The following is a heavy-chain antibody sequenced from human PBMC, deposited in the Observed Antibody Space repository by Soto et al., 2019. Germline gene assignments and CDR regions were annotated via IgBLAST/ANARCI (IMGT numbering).Heavy chain of an antibody. V-gene: IGHV1-3*05. D-gene: IGHD4-17*01. Sequence: QVQLVQSGAEEKKPGASVKVSCKASGYTFTSYAMHWVRQAPGQRREWMGWINAGNGNTKYSQKVQGRVTITRDTSASTAYMELSSLRSEDTAVYYCARDPDYGDYGTSPADDYWGQGTLVTVSS. CDR1: GYTFTSYA. J-gene: IGHJ4*02. CDR2: INAGNGNT. CDR3: ARDPDYGDYGTSPADDY.